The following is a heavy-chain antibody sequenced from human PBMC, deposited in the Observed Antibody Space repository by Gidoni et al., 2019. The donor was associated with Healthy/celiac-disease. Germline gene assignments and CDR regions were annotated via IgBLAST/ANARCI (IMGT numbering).Heavy chain of an antibody. CDR3: ASVAALSYYYYGMDV. V-gene: IGHV3-53*01. J-gene: IGHJ6*02. D-gene: IGHD6-13*01. CDR2: IYSGGST. CDR1: GFTVSSNY. Sequence: EVQLVESGGGLIQPGGSLRLSCAASGFTVSSNYMSWVLQAPGKGLEWVSVIYSGGSTYYADSVKGRFTISRDNSKNTLYLQMNSLRAEDTAVYYCASVAALSYYYYGMDVWGQGTTVTVSS.